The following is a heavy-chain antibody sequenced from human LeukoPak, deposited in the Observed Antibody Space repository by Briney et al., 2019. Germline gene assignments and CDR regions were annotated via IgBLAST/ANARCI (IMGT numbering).Heavy chain of an antibody. V-gene: IGHV3-21*01. Sequence: GGSLRLSCAASGFTFSRYSMNWVRRAPGTGLEWFSSISSSSGYIYYADSVKARFTISRDNAKKSLYLQMNSLRAEDTAVYYCARFRTYYYDSSGYPDAFDIWGQGTMVTVSS. D-gene: IGHD3-22*01. J-gene: IGHJ3*02. CDR1: GFTFSRYS. CDR3: ARFRTYYYDSSGYPDAFDI. CDR2: ISSSSGYI.